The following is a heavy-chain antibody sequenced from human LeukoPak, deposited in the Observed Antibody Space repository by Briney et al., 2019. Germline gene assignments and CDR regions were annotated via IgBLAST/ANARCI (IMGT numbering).Heavy chain of an antibody. V-gene: IGHV3-74*01. Sequence: PGGSLRLSCAASGFTFSNYWMHWVRQAPGKGLVWVSRINIDGGSTNYADSVAGRFTISRDNAKNTLYLQMNSLRAEDTAVYYCAGSRSANWFDPWGQGTLVTVSS. CDR3: AGSRSANWFDP. CDR1: GFTFSNYW. D-gene: IGHD6-13*01. CDR2: INIDGGST. J-gene: IGHJ5*02.